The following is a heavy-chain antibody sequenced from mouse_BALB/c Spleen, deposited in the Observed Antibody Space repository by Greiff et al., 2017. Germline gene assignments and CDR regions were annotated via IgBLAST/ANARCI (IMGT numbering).Heavy chain of an antibody. CDR1: GYSITSDYA. V-gene: IGHV3-2*02. D-gene: IGHD1-2*01. CDR2: ISYSGST. J-gene: IGHJ3*01. CDR3: ARERTTANIAY. Sequence: VQLKESGPGLVKPSQSLSLTCTVTGYSITSDYAWNWIRQFPGNKLEWMGYISYSGSTSYNPSLKSRISITRDTSKNQFFLQLNSVTTEDTATYYCARERTTANIAYWGQGTLVTVSA.